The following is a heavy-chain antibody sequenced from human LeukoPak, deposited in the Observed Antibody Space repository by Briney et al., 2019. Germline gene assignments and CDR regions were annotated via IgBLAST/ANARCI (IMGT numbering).Heavy chain of an antibody. CDR3: AKTPRGFSVYYFDY. V-gene: IGHV3-30*18. CDR2: ISYDGSNK. CDR1: GFTFSSYG. D-gene: IGHD2/OR15-2a*01. Sequence: PGGSLRLSCAASGFTFSSYGMHWVRQAPGKGLEWVAVISYDGSNKYYADSVKGRFTISRDNSKNTLYLQMNSLRAEDTAVYYCAKTPRGFSVYYFDYWGQGTLVTVSS. J-gene: IGHJ4*02.